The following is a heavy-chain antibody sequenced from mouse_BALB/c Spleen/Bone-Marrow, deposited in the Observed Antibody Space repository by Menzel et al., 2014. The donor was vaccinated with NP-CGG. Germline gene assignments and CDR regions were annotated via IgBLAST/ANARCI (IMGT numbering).Heavy chain of an antibody. V-gene: IGHV2-9*02. CDR3: ARGSYYEGAMDY. D-gene: IGHD1-1*01. CDR1: GFSLTSYG. Sequence: QVQLQQSGPGLVAPSQSLSITCTVSGFSLTSYGVHWVRQPPGKVLEWLGVIWAGGSTNYNSALMSRLSISKDNSKSQVFLKMDSLQTDDTAMYYGARGSYYEGAMDYWGQGTSVTVSS. CDR2: IWAGGST. J-gene: IGHJ4*01.